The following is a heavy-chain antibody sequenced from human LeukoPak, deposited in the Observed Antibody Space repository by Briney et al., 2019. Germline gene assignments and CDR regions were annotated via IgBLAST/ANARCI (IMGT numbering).Heavy chain of an antibody. CDR3: ARYAEYAVSTPCY. J-gene: IGHJ4*02. D-gene: IGHD2-8*01. V-gene: IGHV3-30*03. CDR2: LSYDGNYK. CDR1: GFTFSSYG. Sequence: GGSLRLSCAASGFTFSSYGMHWVRQAPGKGLEWVAVLSYDGNYKHYADSVKGRFAISRDNSENTLYLQMNSLRAEDTAVYYCARYAEYAVSTPCYWDQGTLVTVSA.